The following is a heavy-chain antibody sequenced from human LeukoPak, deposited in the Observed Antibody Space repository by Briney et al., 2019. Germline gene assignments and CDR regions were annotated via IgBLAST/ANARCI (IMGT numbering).Heavy chain of an antibody. CDR3: ARGLDSYGALDLGY. V-gene: IGHV1-69*05. CDR2: IIPIFGTA. Sequence: SVKVSCKASGGTFSSYAISWVRQAPGQGLEWMGGIIPIFGTANYAQKFQGRVTITTDESTSTAYMELSSLRSEDTAVYYCARGLDSYGALDLGYWGQGTLVTVSS. CDR1: GGTFSSYA. J-gene: IGHJ4*02. D-gene: IGHD3-10*01.